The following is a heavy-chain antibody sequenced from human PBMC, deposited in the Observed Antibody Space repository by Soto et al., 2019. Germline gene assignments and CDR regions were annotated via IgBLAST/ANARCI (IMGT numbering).Heavy chain of an antibody. J-gene: IGHJ4*02. CDR1: GGSIRSYY. CDR2: IFYSGST. CDR3: ARGAADTAMVDS. Sequence: PSETLSLTCTVSGGSIRSYYWTWVRQPPGKGLEWLGYIFYSGSTFYNPSLKSRVTISIHTSKSQFSLQLTSVTAADTAVYYCARGAADTAMVDSWGQGTLVTVSS. D-gene: IGHD5-18*01. V-gene: IGHV4-59*01.